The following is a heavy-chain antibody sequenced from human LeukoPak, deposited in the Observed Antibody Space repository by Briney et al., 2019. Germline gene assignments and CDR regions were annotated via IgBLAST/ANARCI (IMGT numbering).Heavy chain of an antibody. CDR2: IYYDGSQT. CDR3: AREGPSVRGGSYGY. J-gene: IGHJ4*02. CDR1: GFTFSSYG. D-gene: IGHD3-10*01. V-gene: IGHV3-30*02. Sequence: GGSLRLSCGASGFTFSSYGMHWVRQAPGKGLEWVALIYYDGSQTHYSDSVKGRFTISRDNSKNTLYLQMNSLKTEDTALYSCAREGPSVRGGSYGYWGQGTLVTVSS.